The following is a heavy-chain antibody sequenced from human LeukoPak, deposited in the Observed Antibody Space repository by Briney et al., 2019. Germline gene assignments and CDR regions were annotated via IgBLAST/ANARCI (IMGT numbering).Heavy chain of an antibody. V-gene: IGHV4-38-2*01. CDR1: GYSFTSGHY. Sequence: SETLSLTCSVSGYSFTSGHYWGWIRQPPGKGLEWIANIYHTGSAHYNPSLKSRVTISVDTSKNQFSLKLSSVTAADTAVYCTSTTCILRGFDYWGQGTLVTVSS. J-gene: IGHJ4*02. CDR2: IYHTGSA. CDR3: STTCILRGFDY. D-gene: IGHD2-2*01.